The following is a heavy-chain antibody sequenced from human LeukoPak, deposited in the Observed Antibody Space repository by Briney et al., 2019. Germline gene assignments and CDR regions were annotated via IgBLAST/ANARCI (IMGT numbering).Heavy chain of an antibody. J-gene: IGHJ5*02. V-gene: IGHV6-1*01. CDR3: VRRAKGNSYFDP. CDR2: TYYTSKWTG. D-gene: IGHD4-23*01. Sequence: SQTLSLTCAISGDSVSSGSSSWHWIRQSPSRGLEWLGRTYYTSKWTGDSALSVRGRIAITPDTSKNQFTLQLNSVTGDDTAVYYCVRRAKGNSYFDPWGQGTLVVVSS. CDR1: GDSVSSGSSS.